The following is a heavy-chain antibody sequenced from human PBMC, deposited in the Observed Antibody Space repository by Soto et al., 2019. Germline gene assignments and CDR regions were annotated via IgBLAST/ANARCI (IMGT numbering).Heavy chain of an antibody. Sequence: PWWSLRLSCAASGLTFSSYWMSWVRQAPGKGLEWVANIKQDGSEKYYVDSVKGRFTISRDNAKNSLYLQMNSLRAEDTAVYYCAMAITMVRYYYYYYYMDVWGKGTTVTVSS. D-gene: IGHD3-10*01. CDR3: AMAITMVRYYYYYYYMDV. J-gene: IGHJ6*03. CDR2: IKQDGSEK. CDR1: GLTFSSYW. V-gene: IGHV3-7*01.